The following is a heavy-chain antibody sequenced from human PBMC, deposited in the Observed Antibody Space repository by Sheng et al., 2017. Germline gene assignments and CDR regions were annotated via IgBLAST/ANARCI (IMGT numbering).Heavy chain of an antibody. CDR1: GSTSRKYG. V-gene: IGHV3-30*03. Sequence: QVQLVESGGGVVQPGRSLRLSCEASGSTSRKYGMHWVRQGPGKGLEWVATISNDGSDKYYADSVKGRFTISRDNSKNTLFLQMNSLRVEDTAVYSCARGIGGSGNTWFDPWGQGTLVTVSS. CDR3: ARGIGGSGNTWFDP. D-gene: IGHD3-10*01. J-gene: IGHJ5*02. CDR2: ISNDGSDK.